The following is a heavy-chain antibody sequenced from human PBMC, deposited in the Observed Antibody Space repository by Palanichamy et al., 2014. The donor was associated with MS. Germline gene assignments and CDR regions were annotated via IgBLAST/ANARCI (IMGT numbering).Heavy chain of an antibody. V-gene: IGHV3-33*01. CDR1: GFTFSSYG. Sequence: QVQLVESGGGVVQPGRSLRLSCAASGFTFSSYGMHWVRQAPGRGLEWVAVIWYDGSNKYYADSVKGRFTISRDNSKNTLYLQMNSLRAEDTAVYYCARVLYDCSSTSCSYYFDYWGQGTLVTVSS. CDR3: ARVLYDCSSTSCSYYFDY. D-gene: IGHD2-2*01. J-gene: IGHJ4*02. CDR2: IWYDGSNK.